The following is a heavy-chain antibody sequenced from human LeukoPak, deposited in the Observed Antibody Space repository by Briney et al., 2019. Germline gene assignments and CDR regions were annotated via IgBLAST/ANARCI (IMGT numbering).Heavy chain of an antibody. CDR3: ARERRRWEDWLLQYYFDY. V-gene: IGHV1-2*04. D-gene: IGHD3-9*01. CDR1: GYTFTGYY. Sequence: ASVKVSCKASGYTFTGYYMHGVRQAPGQGLEWMGWINPNSGGTNYAQKFQGWVTMTRDTSISTAYMELSRLRSDDTAVYYCARERRRWEDWLLQYYFDYWGQGTLVTVSS. CDR2: INPNSGGT. J-gene: IGHJ4*02.